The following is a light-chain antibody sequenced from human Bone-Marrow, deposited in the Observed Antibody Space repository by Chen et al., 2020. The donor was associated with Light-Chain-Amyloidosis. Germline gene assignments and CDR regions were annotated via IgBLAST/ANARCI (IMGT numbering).Light chain of an antibody. CDR2: WAS. CDR3: HQYCSTPRT. V-gene: IGKV4-1*01. Sequence: DIVMTQSPASLAVSLGERATINCKSRQSVLHSPTNKNYLAWYQQKPGQPPKLLIYWASTRESGVPDRFSGSGSEADFTLTISSLLAEDVAVYYCHQYCSTPRTFGQGTKVEIK. CDR1: QSVLHSPTNKNY. J-gene: IGKJ1*01.